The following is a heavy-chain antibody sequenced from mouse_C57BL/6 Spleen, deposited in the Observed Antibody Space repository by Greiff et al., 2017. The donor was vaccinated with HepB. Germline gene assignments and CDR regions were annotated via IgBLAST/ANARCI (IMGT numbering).Heavy chain of an antibody. CDR3: ARLGQDYAMDY. CDR1: GFTFSDYG. Sequence: EVHLVESGGGLVKPGGSLKLSCAASGFTFSDYGMHWVRQAPEKGLEWVAYISSGSSTIYYADTVKGRFTISRDNAKNTLFLQMTSLRSEDTAMYYCARLGQDYAMDYGGQGTSVTVSS. J-gene: IGHJ4*01. D-gene: IGHD3-3*01. CDR2: ISSGSSTI. V-gene: IGHV5-17*01.